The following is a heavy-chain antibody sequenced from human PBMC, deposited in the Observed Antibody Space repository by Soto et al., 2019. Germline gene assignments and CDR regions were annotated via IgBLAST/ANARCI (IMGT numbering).Heavy chain of an antibody. J-gene: IGHJ6*02. CDR1: GFSFSSYA. CDR3: PTADNSYYYYYGMDV. D-gene: IGHD1-20*01. CDR2: ISYDGSNK. Sequence: GGSLRLSCAASGFSFSSYAMHWVRQAPGKGLEWVAVISYDGSNKYYADSVKGRFTVSRDNSKNTLHLQMNSLRGEDAAVYYCPTADNSYYYYYGMDVWGQGTTVTVSS. V-gene: IGHV3-30*03.